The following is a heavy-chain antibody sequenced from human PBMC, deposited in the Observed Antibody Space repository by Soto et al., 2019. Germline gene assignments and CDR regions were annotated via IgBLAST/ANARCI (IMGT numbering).Heavy chain of an antibody. Sequence: QVQLVESGGGVVQPGRSLRLSCAASGFTFSSFAMHWVRQAPGKGLEWLAVISSDVVNYYYAESVRGRFTISRDNSKNTLYLQMKSLRNEDTPVYYCARGGAWTPEGLGYWGQGTLVTVSS. CDR1: GFTFSSFA. CDR3: ARGGAWTPEGLGY. J-gene: IGHJ4*02. CDR2: ISSDVVNY. V-gene: IGHV3-30-3*01. D-gene: IGHD2-15*01.